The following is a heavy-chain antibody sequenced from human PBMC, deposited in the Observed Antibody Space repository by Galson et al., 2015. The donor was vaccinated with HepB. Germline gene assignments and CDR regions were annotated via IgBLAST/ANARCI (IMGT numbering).Heavy chain of an antibody. CDR2: IYCSGST. Sequence: ETLSLTCTVSGGSISSSSYYWGWIRQPPGKGLEWIGSIYCSGSTYYNPSLKSRVTISVDTSKNQFSLKLSSVTAADTAVYYCARQIATIVVGTATSPDAFDIWGQGTMVTVSS. D-gene: IGHD2-21*02. V-gene: IGHV4-39*01. J-gene: IGHJ3*02. CDR3: ARQIATIVVGTATSPDAFDI. CDR1: GGSISSSSYY.